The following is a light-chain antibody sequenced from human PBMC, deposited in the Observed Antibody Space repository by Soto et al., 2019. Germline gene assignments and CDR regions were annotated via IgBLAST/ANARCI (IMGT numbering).Light chain of an antibody. CDR2: KAS. CDR3: QHYNSYSEA. Sequence: DIQMTQSPSTLSGSVGDRVTITCRASPTISSWLAWYQQKPGKAPKLLIYKASTLKSGVPSRFSGSGSGTEVTLTISSLQPDDFATYYCQHYNSYSEAFGQGTKVELK. CDR1: PTISSW. J-gene: IGKJ1*01. V-gene: IGKV1-5*03.